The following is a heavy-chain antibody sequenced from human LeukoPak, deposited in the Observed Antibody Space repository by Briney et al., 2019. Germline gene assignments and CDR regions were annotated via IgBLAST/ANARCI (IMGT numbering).Heavy chain of an antibody. Sequence: SETLSLTCTVSGVSISSSNYYWGWIRQPPGKGLEWIGSIYYSGSTYYNPSLKSRVTISVDTSKNQFSLKLSSVTAADTAVYYCARVIRLLWFGELLIGGVWFDPWGQGTLVTVSS. CDR1: GVSISSSNYY. CDR3: ARVIRLLWFGELLIGGVWFDP. D-gene: IGHD3-10*01. J-gene: IGHJ5*02. V-gene: IGHV4-39*07. CDR2: IYYSGST.